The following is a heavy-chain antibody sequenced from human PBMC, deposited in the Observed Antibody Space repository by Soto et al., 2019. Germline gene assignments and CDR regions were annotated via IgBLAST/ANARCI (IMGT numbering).Heavy chain of an antibody. D-gene: IGHD3-16*01. CDR3: AKQSGVMLFALGHYAFAI. CDR1: GFTFSTYT. V-gene: IGHV3-23*01. CDR2: ISSNGGST. Sequence: GSLRLSFAASGFTFSTYTMSWVRQAPGKGREWVSGISSNGGSTYYADSVKGRFTISRDNSKNTLYLQMNSLRADDTAVYYCAKQSGVMLFALGHYAFAIWGPGTQLPVSS. J-gene: IGHJ3*02.